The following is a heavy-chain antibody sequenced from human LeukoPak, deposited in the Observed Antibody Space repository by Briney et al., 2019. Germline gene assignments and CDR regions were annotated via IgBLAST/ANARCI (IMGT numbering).Heavy chain of an antibody. CDR1: GYTFTGYY. Sequence: GASVKVSCKASGYTFTGYYMHWVRQAPRQGLEWMGRINPNSGGTNYAQKFQGRVTMTRDTSISTAYMELSRLRSDDTAVYYCATPGYCSSTRCSKWFDPWGQGTLVTVSS. D-gene: IGHD2-2*01. CDR3: ATPGYCSSTRCSKWFDP. V-gene: IGHV1-2*06. J-gene: IGHJ5*02. CDR2: INPNSGGT.